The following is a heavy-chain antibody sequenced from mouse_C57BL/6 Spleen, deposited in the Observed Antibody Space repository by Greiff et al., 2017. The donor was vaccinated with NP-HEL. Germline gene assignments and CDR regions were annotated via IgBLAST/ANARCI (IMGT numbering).Heavy chain of an antibody. CDR3: ASQLGRGDYFDY. CDR2: ISSGGSYT. CDR1: GFTFSSYG. J-gene: IGHJ2*01. Sequence: EVKLMESGGDLVKPGGSLKLSCAASGFTFSSYGMSWVRQTPDKRLEWVATISSGGSYTYYPDSVKGRFTISRDNAKNTLYLQMSSLKSEDTAMYYCASQLGRGDYFDYWGQGTTLTVSS. D-gene: IGHD4-1*01. V-gene: IGHV5-6*01.